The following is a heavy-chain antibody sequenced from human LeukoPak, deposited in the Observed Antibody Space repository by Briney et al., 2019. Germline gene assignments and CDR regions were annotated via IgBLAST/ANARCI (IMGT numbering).Heavy chain of an antibody. V-gene: IGHV3-11*03. CDR2: ISSSSSYT. J-gene: IGHJ4*02. Sequence: GGSLRLSCAASGFTFSDYYMSWIRQAPGKGLEWVSYISSSSSYTNHADSVKGRFTISRDNAKNSLYLQMNSLRAEDTAVYYCARYTGYSYGYYFDYWGQGTLVTVSS. CDR3: ARYTGYSYGYYFDY. D-gene: IGHD5-18*01. CDR1: GFTFSDYY.